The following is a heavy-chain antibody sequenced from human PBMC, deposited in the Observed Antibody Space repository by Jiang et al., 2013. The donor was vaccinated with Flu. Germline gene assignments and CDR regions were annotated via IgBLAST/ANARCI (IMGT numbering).Heavy chain of an antibody. CDR3: ARLDFTREFDY. V-gene: IGHV4-4*08. D-gene: IGHD3/OR15-3a*01. CDR2: FYSSGSI. J-gene: IGHJ4*02. Sequence: GSGLVKPSETLSLTCTVSGASISSYYWSWIRQPPGKGLEWIGYFYSSGSIDYSPSLKSRVTISVDTSKNHFSLNLNSVTAADTAIYYCARLDFTREFDYWGQGILVTVSS. CDR1: GASISSYY.